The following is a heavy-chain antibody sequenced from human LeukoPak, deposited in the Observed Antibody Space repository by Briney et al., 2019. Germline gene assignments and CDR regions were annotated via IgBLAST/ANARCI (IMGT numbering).Heavy chain of an antibody. Sequence: ASVKVSRKESGYTFTSYYLHWLRQAPAQGLAWMGWINPNSVGTNYAQKFQGRVTMTRDMSISTPYMELSRLRSDDTAVYYCARVYDSPDGLDYWGQGTLVSVSS. D-gene: IGHD3-22*01. V-gene: IGHV1-2*02. CDR3: ARVYDSPDGLDY. J-gene: IGHJ4*02. CDR1: GYTFTSYY. CDR2: INPNSVGT.